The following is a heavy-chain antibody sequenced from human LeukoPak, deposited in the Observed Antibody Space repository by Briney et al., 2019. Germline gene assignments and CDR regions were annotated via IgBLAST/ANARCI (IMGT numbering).Heavy chain of an antibody. Sequence: GGSLRLSCEASGFTFSTYNMNWVRQAPGKRLEWVSSITSSSYAFYADSVKGRFTISRDNAKSSLYLQMNSLRAEDTAVYYCARGGRWRQQLLFAFDIWGQGTMVTVSS. J-gene: IGHJ3*02. CDR2: ITSSSYA. CDR3: ARGGRWRQQLLFAFDI. CDR1: GFTFSTYN. V-gene: IGHV3-21*01. D-gene: IGHD6-13*01.